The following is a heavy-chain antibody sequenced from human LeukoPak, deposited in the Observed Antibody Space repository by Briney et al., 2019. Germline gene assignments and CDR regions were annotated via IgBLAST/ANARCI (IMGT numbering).Heavy chain of an antibody. CDR2: IYTRGST. CDR3: ARGSGYLLDRDY. J-gene: IGHJ4*02. D-gene: IGHD3-22*01. V-gene: IGHV4-61*02. Sequence: PSQTLPLTCTVSGGSISSGSYYWSWIRQPAGKGLEWIGRIYTRGSTNYNPSLKSRVTISVDTSKNQFSLKLSSVTAADTAVYYCARGSGYLLDRDYWGQGTLVTVSS. CDR1: GGSISSGSYY.